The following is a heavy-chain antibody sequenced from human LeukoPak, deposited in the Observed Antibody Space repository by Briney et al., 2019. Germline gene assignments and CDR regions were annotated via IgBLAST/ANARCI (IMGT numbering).Heavy chain of an antibody. V-gene: IGHV3-23*01. CDR2: ISGSGGST. D-gene: IGHD3-10*01. CDR1: GFTFSSYA. J-gene: IGHJ4*02. Sequence: GGSLRLSCAASGFTFSSYAMSWVRQAPGKGLEWVSAISGSGGSTYYADPVKGRFTISRDNSKNTLYLQMNSLRAEDTAVYYCAKSTSTRITILGYWGQETLVTVSS. CDR3: AKSTSTRITILGY.